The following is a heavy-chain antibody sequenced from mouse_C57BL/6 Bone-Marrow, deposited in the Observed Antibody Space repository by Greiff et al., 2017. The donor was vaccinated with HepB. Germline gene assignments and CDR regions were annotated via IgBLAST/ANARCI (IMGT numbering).Heavy chain of an antibody. V-gene: IGHV1-54*01. J-gene: IGHJ4*01. CDR1: GYAFTNYL. CDR2: INPGSGGT. CDR3: ARGVDYYAMDY. Sequence: QVQLQQSGAELVRPGTSVKVSCKASGYAFTNYLIEWVKQRPGPGLEWIGVINPGSGGTNYNEKFKGKATLTADNAASTAYMQLSSLTSEDSAVYFCARGVDYYAMDYWGQGTSVTVSS.